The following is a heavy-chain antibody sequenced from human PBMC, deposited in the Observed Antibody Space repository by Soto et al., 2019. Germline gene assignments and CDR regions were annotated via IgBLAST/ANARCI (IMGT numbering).Heavy chain of an antibody. J-gene: IGHJ4*02. D-gene: IGHD5-12*01. CDR3: AAGGGLPRYY. CDR1: GGSISSGGYS. Sequence: QLQLQESGSGLGKPSETLSLTCAVSGGSISSGGYSWSRIRQPPGKGLEWIGYIYHSGSTYYNPSLKSRVTISVDRSKNQFSLKLSSVTAADTAVYYCAAGGGLPRYYWGQGTLVTVSS. V-gene: IGHV4-30-2*01. CDR2: IYHSGST.